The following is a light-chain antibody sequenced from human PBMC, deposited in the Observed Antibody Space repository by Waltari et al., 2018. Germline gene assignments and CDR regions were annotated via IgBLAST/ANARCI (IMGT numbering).Light chain of an antibody. CDR2: GAS. J-gene: IGKJ1*01. CDR1: QDIKRY. CDR3: QESYATPRT. V-gene: IGKV1-39*01. Sequence: IQMTLSPSSLSASVGDRVTITCRASQDIKRYLNWYQQKPGEAPKVLIYGASALQSGVPSRFSGSGSGTDFTLTIRSLQPEDFATYYCQESYATPRTFGQGTKVEVK.